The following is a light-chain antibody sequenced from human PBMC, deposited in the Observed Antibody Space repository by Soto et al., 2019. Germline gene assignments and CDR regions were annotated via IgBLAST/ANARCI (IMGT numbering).Light chain of an antibody. J-gene: IGLJ1*01. CDR1: SGDIGSYNH. Sequence: QSVLPQPASVSGSPGQSITISCTGTSGDIGSYNHVSWYQQHPGKAPKLIIYEVTDRPSVVSNRFSGSKSGDTASLTISGLQAEDEAEYYCSSYTNINTRACVFGTGTKVTVL. V-gene: IGLV2-14*01. CDR3: SSYTNINTRACV. CDR2: EVT.